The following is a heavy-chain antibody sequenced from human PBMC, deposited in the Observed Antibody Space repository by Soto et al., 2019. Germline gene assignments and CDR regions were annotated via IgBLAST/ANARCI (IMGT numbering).Heavy chain of an antibody. CDR2: INHSGST. J-gene: IGHJ5*02. V-gene: IGHV4-34*01. CDR3: ARGNRVGITMVRGVIWWFDP. Sequence: SETLSLTCAVYGGSFSGYYWSWIRQPPGKGLEWIGEINHSGSTNYNPSLKSRVTISVDTSKNQFSLKLSSVTAADTAVYYCARGNRVGITMVRGVIWWFDPWGQGTLVTVSS. CDR1: GGSFSGYY. D-gene: IGHD3-10*01.